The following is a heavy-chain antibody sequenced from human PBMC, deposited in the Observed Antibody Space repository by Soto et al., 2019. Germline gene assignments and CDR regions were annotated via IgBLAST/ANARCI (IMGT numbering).Heavy chain of an antibody. J-gene: IGHJ6*02. CDR1: GFTFSSYA. CDR2: ISYDGSNK. V-gene: IGHV3-30-3*01. D-gene: IGHD6-19*01. Sequence: GGSLRLSXAASGFTFSSYAMHWVRQAPGKGLEWVAVISYDGSNKYYADSVKGRFTISRDNSKNTLYLQMNSLRAEDTAVYYCASWGRTVAGVGGKGYYYGMDVWGQGTTVTVSS. CDR3: ASWGRTVAGVGGKGYYYGMDV.